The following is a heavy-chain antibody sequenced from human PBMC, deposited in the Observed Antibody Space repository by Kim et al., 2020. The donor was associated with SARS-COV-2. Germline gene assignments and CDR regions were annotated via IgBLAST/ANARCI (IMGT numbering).Heavy chain of an antibody. CDR1: GGSFSGYY. J-gene: IGHJ6*02. V-gene: IGHV4-34*01. CDR3: ASYQRASPFDLEWLTGNYYGSGSNYGMDV. D-gene: IGHD3-10*01. Sequence: SETLSLTCAVYGGSFSGYYWSWIRQPPGKGLEWIGEINHSGSTNYNPSLKSRVTISVDTSKNQFSLKLSSVTAADTAVYYCASYQRASPFDLEWLTGNYYGSGSNYGMDVWGQGTTVTVSS. CDR2: INHSGST.